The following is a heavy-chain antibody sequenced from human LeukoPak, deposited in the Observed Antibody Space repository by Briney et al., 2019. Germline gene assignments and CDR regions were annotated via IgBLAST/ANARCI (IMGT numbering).Heavy chain of an antibody. D-gene: IGHD3-3*01. Sequence: PSETLSLTCAVYGGSFSGYYWSWIRQPPGKGLEWIGEINHSGSTNYNPSLKSRVTISVDTSKNQFSLKLSSVTAADTAVYYCARVKRWHDFWSGYYPHYLDYWGQGTLVTVSS. CDR1: GGSFSGYY. CDR2: INHSGST. V-gene: IGHV4-34*01. J-gene: IGHJ4*02. CDR3: ARVKRWHDFWSGYYPHYLDY.